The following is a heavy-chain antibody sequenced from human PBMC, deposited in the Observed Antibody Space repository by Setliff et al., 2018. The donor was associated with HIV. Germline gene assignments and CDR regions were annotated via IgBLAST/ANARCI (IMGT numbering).Heavy chain of an antibody. Sequence: GGSLRLSCAASGFTFSNAWMSWVRQAPGKGLEWVANIGQDGSEKNYVDSVKGRFTISRDDAKTSLYLQMNSLRAEDTAVYYCVRLRINDFWGQGTPVTVSS. CDR1: GFTFSNAW. CDR2: IGQDGSEK. CDR3: VRLRINDF. V-gene: IGHV3-7*01. J-gene: IGHJ4*02.